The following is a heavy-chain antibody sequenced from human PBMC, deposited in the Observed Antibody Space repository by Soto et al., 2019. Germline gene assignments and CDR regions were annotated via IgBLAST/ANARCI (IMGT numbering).Heavy chain of an antibody. V-gene: IGHV1-69*01. Sequence: SVAVSCRHSVGSFGSYARSCVRQDPGQGLEWMGGIIPIFGTANYAQKFQGRVTITADESTSTAYMELSSLRSEDTAVYYCARDHCSGGSCYFHVDYWGQGTLVTVSS. J-gene: IGHJ4*02. CDR2: IIPIFGTA. CDR1: VGSFGSYA. CDR3: ARDHCSGGSCYFHVDY. D-gene: IGHD2-15*01.